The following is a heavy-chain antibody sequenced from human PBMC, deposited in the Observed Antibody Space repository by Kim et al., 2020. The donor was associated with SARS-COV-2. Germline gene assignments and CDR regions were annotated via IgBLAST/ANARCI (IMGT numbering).Heavy chain of an antibody. CDR3: ARNTAMAWPLDY. Sequence: YYADSVKGRFTISRDNAKNSLYLQMNSLRAEDTAVYYCARNTAMAWPLDYWGQGTLVTVSS. J-gene: IGHJ4*02. D-gene: IGHD5-18*01. V-gene: IGHV3-21*01.